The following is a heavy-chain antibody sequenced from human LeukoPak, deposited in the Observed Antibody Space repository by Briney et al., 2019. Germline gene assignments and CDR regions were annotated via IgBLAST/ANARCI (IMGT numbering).Heavy chain of an antibody. Sequence: PGGSLRLSCAASGFTFKNYAMTWVRQAPGKGLEWVSGISGSGDNTYYADSDSVKGRFTISRDNPKNTLYLQMNSLRAEDTAVYYCAKHGSGSYLSYFDYWGQGTLVTVSS. CDR3: AKHGSGSYLSYFDY. J-gene: IGHJ4*02. CDR1: GFTFKNYA. CDR2: ISGSGDNT. D-gene: IGHD3-10*01. V-gene: IGHV3-23*01.